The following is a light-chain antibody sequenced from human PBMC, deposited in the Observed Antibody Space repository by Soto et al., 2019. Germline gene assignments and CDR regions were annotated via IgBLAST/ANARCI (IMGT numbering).Light chain of an antibody. CDR1: QSVSSY. CDR3: QQRSYWPPLT. J-gene: IGKJ4*01. V-gene: IGKV3-11*01. CDR2: DAS. Sequence: EIVLTQSPATLSLSPGERATLSCRASQSVSSYLAWYQQKPGQAPRLLIYDASNRAPGIPARFSGSGSGTDFTLPISSLEPEDFAVYYCQQRSYWPPLTFGGGTKVEIK.